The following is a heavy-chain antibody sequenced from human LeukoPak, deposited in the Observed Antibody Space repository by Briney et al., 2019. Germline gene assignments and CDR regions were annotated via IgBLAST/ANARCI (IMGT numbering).Heavy chain of an antibody. Sequence: SETLSLTCTVSGGSISSYYWSWIRQPPGKGLEWIGYIYYSGSTNYNPSLKSRVTISVDTSKNQFSLKLSSVTAADTAVYYCARAILEWPLAFDYWGQGTLVTVSS. D-gene: IGHD3-3*01. J-gene: IGHJ4*02. CDR2: IYYSGST. V-gene: IGHV4-59*01. CDR1: GGSISSYY. CDR3: ARAILEWPLAFDY.